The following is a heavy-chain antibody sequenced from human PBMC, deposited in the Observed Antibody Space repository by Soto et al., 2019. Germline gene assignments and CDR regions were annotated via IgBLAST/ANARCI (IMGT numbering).Heavy chain of an antibody. Sequence: ASVKVSCKASGYTFTSYYMHWVRQAPGQGLEWMGWMNAKSGDTFFPQRFQGKFNMTWDTSLSTAYMEVGSLTSDDTAIYYCARGNPFNYAGFDVWGQGTTVTVSS. D-gene: IGHD3-16*01. CDR2: MNAKSGDT. V-gene: IGHV1-2*02. CDR3: ARGNPFNYAGFDV. J-gene: IGHJ6*02. CDR1: GYTFTSYY.